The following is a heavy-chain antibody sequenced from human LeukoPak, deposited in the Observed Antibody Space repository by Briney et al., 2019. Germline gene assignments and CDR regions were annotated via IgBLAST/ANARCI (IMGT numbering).Heavy chain of an antibody. Sequence: GGSLRLSCAASGFTFSSYNMNWVRQAPGKGLEWVSGITWNSGSIDYADSVKGRFTISRDNANNSLYLQMNSLRPEDMALYYCVKSGSYSSPYYFDYWGQGTLVTVSS. CDR2: ITWNSGSI. CDR3: VKSGSYSSPYYFDY. CDR1: GFTFSSYN. D-gene: IGHD3-10*01. J-gene: IGHJ4*02. V-gene: IGHV3-9*03.